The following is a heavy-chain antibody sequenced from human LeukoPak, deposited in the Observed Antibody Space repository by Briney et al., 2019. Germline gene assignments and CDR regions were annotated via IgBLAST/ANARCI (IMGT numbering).Heavy chain of an antibody. Sequence: PSETLSLTCAVYGGSFSGYYWSWIRQPPGKGLEWIGEINHSGSTNYNPSLKSRVTISVDTSKNQFSLKLSSVTAADTAVYYCARGSCLPYWRRNWFDPWGQGTLVTVSS. D-gene: IGHD2-2*01. CDR1: GGSFSGYY. CDR3: ARGSCLPYWRRNWFDP. CDR2: INHSGST. V-gene: IGHV4-34*01. J-gene: IGHJ5*02.